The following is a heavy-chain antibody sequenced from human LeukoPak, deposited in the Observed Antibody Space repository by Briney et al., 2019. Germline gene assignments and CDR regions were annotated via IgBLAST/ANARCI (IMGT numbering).Heavy chain of an antibody. J-gene: IGHJ4*02. CDR1: GDSINSNY. V-gene: IGHV4-59*01. Sequence: SETLSLTCSLSGDSINSNYWSWMRQPPGKGLEWLGYIYYGGSTNYNPSLTTRVSVSVDTSKNQFSLNLSSVTAADTAVYYCAKLLAGCPGGRCRAHFDYWGQGTLVTVSS. CDR2: IYYGGST. CDR3: AKLLAGCPGGRCRAHFDY. D-gene: IGHD2-15*01.